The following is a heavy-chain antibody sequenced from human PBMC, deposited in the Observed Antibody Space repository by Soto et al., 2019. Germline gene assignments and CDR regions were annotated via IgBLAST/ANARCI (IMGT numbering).Heavy chain of an antibody. CDR1: GFTFSDYY. Sequence: QVQLVESGGGLVRPGGSLRLSCAASGFTFSDYYMSWIRQSPGKGLEWLALMSSSGINVFYADSVKGRFTISRDNAKNSFFLQMDSLKAEDTAVYYCATSRVFDFWGLGTLVSVSS. V-gene: IGHV3-11*01. CDR3: ATSRVFDF. J-gene: IGHJ4*02. CDR2: MSSSGINV.